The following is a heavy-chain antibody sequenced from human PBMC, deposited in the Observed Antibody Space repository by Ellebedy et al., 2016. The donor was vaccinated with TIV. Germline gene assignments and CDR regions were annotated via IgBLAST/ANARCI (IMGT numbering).Heavy chain of an antibody. Sequence: GESLKISCAASRFCFSSYWMSWVRQSPVKGLEWVPNINQDGSDKYYVDSVKGRFTISRDNAKNSLYLQMNSLRAEDTSLYYCATDGSYGDYRSPAHAFVIWGQGTMVTVSP. CDR3: ATDGSYGDYRSPAHAFVI. CDR2: INQDGSDK. D-gene: IGHD4-17*01. J-gene: IGHJ3*02. CDR1: RFCFSSYW. V-gene: IGHV3-7*01.